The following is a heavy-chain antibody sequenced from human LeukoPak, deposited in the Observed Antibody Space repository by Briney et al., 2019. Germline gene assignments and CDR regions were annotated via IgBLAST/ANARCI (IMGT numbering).Heavy chain of an antibody. V-gene: IGHV3-11*04. CDR1: GFMFYSFY. CDR3: ARSLIVASEDY. CDR2: ISASGAVP. J-gene: IGHJ4*02. D-gene: IGHD3-22*01. Sequence: AGVSLRLSCAASGFMFYSFYMGWIRQVPGKGLDYIALISASGAVPYYAESVKGRFTIPRDNAKNSVSLQMNSLSADDTAVYYCARSLIVASEDYWGQGTLVTVSS.